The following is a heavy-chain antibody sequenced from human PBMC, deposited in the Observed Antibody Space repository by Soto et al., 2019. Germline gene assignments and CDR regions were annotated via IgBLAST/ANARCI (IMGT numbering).Heavy chain of an antibody. V-gene: IGHV4-4*02. CDR1: GGSISSSNW. CDR3: ARKINCSGGSCYLAWFDP. J-gene: IGHJ5*02. Sequence: SETLSLTCAVSGGSISSSNWWSWVRKPPGKGLEWIGEIYHSGSTNYNPSLKRRVTISVDKAKNQFSLKLSSVTAADTAVYYCARKINCSGGSCYLAWFDPWGQGTLVTVSS. CDR2: IYHSGST. D-gene: IGHD2-15*01.